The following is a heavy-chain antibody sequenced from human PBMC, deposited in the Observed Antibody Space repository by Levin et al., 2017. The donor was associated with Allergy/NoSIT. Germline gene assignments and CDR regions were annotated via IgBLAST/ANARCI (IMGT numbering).Heavy chain of an antibody. J-gene: IGHJ6*02. CDR1: GFTFSSYS. V-gene: IGHV3-48*01. CDR2: ISSSSSTI. Sequence: GGSLRLSCAASGFTFSSYSMNWVRQAPGKGLEWVSYISSSSSTIYYADSVKGRFTISRDNAKNSLYLQMNSLRAEDTAVYYCARSPPTPDYYYGMDGWGRGTTVTVSS. CDR3: ARSPPTPDYYYGMDG.